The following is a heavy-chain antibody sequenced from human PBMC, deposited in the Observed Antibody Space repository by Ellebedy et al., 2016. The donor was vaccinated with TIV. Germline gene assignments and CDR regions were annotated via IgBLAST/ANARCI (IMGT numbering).Heavy chain of an antibody. CDR3: AARKVLLWFGESHHQGYFDY. CDR1: GGSFSGYY. V-gene: IGHV4-34*01. Sequence: SETLSLXXAVYGGSFSGYYWSWIRQPPGKGLEWIGEINHSGSTNYNPSLKSRVTISVDTSKNQFSLKLSSVTAADTAVYYCAARKVLLWFGESHHQGYFDYWGQGTLVTVSS. J-gene: IGHJ4*02. D-gene: IGHD3-10*01. CDR2: INHSGST.